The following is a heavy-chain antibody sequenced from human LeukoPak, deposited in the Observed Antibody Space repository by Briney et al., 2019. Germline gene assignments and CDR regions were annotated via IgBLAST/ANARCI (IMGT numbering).Heavy chain of an antibody. J-gene: IGHJ4*02. D-gene: IGHD4-17*01. Sequence: SETLSLTCAVYGGSFSGYYWSWIRQPPGKGLEWIGEINHSGSTNYNPSLKSRVIISVDTSKNQFSLNLTSVTAADTAVYYCARCGDYLSLQDYWGQGTLVTVSS. CDR2: INHSGST. CDR1: GGSFSGYY. CDR3: ARCGDYLSLQDY. V-gene: IGHV4-34*01.